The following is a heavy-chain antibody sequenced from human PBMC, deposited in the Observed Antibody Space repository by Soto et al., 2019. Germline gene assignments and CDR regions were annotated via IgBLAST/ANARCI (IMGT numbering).Heavy chain of an antibody. CDR2: ISISSSYI. V-gene: IGHV3-21*01. CDR3: AREPPVDDGVDAYGYYGIDV. Sequence: EVQLVESGGGLVKPGGSLRLSCAASGFTFSSYSMNWVRQAPGKGLEWVSSISISSSYIYYADSVKGRFNISRDNAKTSLYLPKDSLRADDPAVYYCAREPPVDDGVDAYGYYGIDVCGQRTTVTGSS. D-gene: IGHD4-17*01. J-gene: IGHJ6*01. CDR1: GFTFSSYS.